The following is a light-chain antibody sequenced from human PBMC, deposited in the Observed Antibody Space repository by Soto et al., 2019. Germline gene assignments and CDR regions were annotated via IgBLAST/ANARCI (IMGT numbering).Light chain of an antibody. Sequence: SALTQPASVSVSPGQSITISCTGSSTDVGGYNYVSWYQQHPGKAPKVMIYEVSNRPSGVSNRFSGSKSGNTASLTISGLQAEDEADYYCSSYTSSSTYVFGTGTKVTVL. CDR3: SSYTSSSTYV. CDR1: STDVGGYNY. V-gene: IGLV2-14*01. J-gene: IGLJ1*01. CDR2: EVS.